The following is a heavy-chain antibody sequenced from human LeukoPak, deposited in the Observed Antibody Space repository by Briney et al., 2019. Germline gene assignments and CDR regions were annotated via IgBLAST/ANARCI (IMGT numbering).Heavy chain of an antibody. J-gene: IGHJ4*02. CDR2: IYYSGST. CDR3: ARRDFGYFDY. V-gene: IGHV4-39*01. D-gene: IGHD2/OR15-2a*01. CDR1: GGSISSSSYY. Sequence: PSETLSLTCTVSGGSISSSSYYWGWIRQPPGKGLEWIGSIYYSGSTYYNPSLKSRVTISVDTSKNQFSLKLSSVTAADTAVYYCARRDFGYFDYWGQGTLVTVSS.